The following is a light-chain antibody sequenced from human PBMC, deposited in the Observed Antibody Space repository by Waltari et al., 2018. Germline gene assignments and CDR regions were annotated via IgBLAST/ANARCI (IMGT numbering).Light chain of an antibody. CDR3: AAWDDSLSGVV. V-gene: IGLV1-47*02. CDR2: SNK. Sequence: QSVLTQPPSASGTPGQRVTISCSGSSSNLGSNYVYWYQQLPGTAPKLLFYSNKQRPSGVPDRFSGSKSGTSASLAISGLRSEDEADYYCAAWDDSLSGVVFGGGTKLTVL. J-gene: IGLJ2*01. CDR1: SSNLGSNY.